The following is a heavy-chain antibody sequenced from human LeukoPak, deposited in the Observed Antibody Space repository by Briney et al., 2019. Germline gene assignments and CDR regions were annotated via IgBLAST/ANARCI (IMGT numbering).Heavy chain of an antibody. D-gene: IGHD3-3*01. CDR2: IHYSGST. CDR1: GGSISSSSYY. Sequence: SETLSLTCTVSGGSISSSSYYWGWIRQPPGKGLEWIGSIHYSGSTYYNLSLKSRVTISVDTSKNQFSLKLSSVTAADTAVYYCARITIFGVVPIGDYWGQGTLVTVSS. V-gene: IGHV4-39*01. CDR3: ARITIFGVVPIGDY. J-gene: IGHJ4*02.